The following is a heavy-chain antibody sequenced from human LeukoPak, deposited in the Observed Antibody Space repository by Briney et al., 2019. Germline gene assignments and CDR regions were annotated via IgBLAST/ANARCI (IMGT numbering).Heavy chain of an antibody. D-gene: IGHD6-13*01. J-gene: IGHJ5*02. CDR2: IYYSGST. CDR1: GGSISSSSYY. V-gene: IGHV4-39*07. Sequence: SETLSLTCTVSGGSISSSSYYWGWIRQPPGKVLEWIGSIYYSGSTYYNPSLRSRVHLSVDTSKNQFSLKLSSVTAADTAVYYCARGWGSSWFNWFDPWGQGTLVTVSS. CDR3: ARGWGSSWFNWFDP.